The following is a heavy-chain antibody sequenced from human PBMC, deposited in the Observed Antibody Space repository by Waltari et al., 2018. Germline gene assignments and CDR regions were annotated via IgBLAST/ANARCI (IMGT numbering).Heavy chain of an antibody. CDR2: IHSGGNT. V-gene: IGHV3-23*03. CDR3: AKGYGGVSVNAFDI. CDR1: GVTCRHLA. D-gene: IGHD2-8*02. J-gene: IGHJ3*02. Sequence: ELLLLESWRGFVQPGGFLSPSCATSGVTCRHLAMSWVRQTPGKGLAWVSLIHSGGNTYYAAAVKGRFTISRDNSKDTLYLQMSNLRGEDTAIYYCAKGYGGVSVNAFDIWGQGTMVTVSS.